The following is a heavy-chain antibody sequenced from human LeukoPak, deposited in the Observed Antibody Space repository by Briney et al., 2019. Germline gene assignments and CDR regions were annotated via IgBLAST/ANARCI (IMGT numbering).Heavy chain of an antibody. CDR3: TSDGSYDY. Sequence: GGSLRLSCTASGFTFGDYAMNWVRQAPGKGLEWVSFIRSKAYGGTTEYAASVKGRFTISRDDSKSIAYLQMNSLKSEDTAVYYCTSDGSYDYWGQGTLVTVSS. J-gene: IGHJ4*02. V-gene: IGHV3-49*04. CDR1: GFTFGDYA. D-gene: IGHD2-2*03. CDR2: IRSKAYGGTT.